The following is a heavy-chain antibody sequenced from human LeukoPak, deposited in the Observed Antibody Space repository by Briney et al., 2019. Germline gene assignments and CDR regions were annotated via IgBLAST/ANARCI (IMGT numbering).Heavy chain of an antibody. D-gene: IGHD6-19*01. Sequence: ETLSLTCTVSVGSISSYYWSWVRQAPGKGLEWVSVIYTGVNTYYTDSVKGRFTISRDNSKNTLYLQMNSLRADDTAVYYCARGPNSSGWYWGQGTLVTVSS. CDR1: VGSISSYY. J-gene: IGHJ4*02. CDR2: IYTGVNT. V-gene: IGHV3-53*01. CDR3: ARGPNSSGWY.